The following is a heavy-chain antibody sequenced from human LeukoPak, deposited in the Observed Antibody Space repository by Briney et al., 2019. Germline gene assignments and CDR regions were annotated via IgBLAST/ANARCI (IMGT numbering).Heavy chain of an antibody. CDR2: INHSGST. Sequence: SETPSLTCTVSGGSISNYYWSWIRQPPGKGLEWIGEINHSGSTNYNPSLKSRVTISVDTSKNQFSLKLSSVTAADTAVYYCARGGGYASLYYYYYMDVWGKGTTVTVSS. CDR1: GGSISNYY. D-gene: IGHD5-12*01. J-gene: IGHJ6*03. V-gene: IGHV4-34*01. CDR3: ARGGGYASLYYYYYMDV.